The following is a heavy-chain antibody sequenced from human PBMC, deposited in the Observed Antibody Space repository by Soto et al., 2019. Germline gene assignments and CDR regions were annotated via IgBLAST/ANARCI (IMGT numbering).Heavy chain of an antibody. CDR2: IRTSNGNT. J-gene: IGHJ4*02. D-gene: IGHD3-10*01. V-gene: IGHV1-18*01. CDR3: ARGAFGEVSFDY. CDR1: GYTFTSYG. Sequence: QVQLVQSGGEVKKPGASVKVSCKASGYTFTSYGISWVRQAPGQGLEWMGWIRTSNGNTNYAKNLQGRVTMTIDTSTSTAYMELRSLRSDDTAVYFCARGAFGEVSFDYWGQGTQVTVSS.